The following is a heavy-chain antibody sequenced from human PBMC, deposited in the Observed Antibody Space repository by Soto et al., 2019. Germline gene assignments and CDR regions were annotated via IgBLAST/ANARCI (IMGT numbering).Heavy chain of an antibody. CDR1: GFTFDDYT. CDR3: AKDTDYYGSGSIWY. CDR2: ISWDGGST. D-gene: IGHD3-10*01. V-gene: IGHV3-43*01. Sequence: GGSLRLSCAASGFTFDDYTMHWVRQAPGKGLEWVSLISWDGGSTYYADSVKGRFTISRDNSKNSLYLQMNSLRTEDTALYYCAKDTDYYGSGSIWYWGQGTLVTVSS. J-gene: IGHJ4*02.